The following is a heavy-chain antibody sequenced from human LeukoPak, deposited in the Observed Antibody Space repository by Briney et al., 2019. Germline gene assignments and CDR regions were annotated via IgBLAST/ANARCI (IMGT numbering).Heavy chain of an antibody. CDR3: ARQAQSQSGIAAAPRSRLRKRGWFDP. Sequence: PSETLSLTCAVYGGSFSGYYWSWIRQPPGKGLEWIGEIDHSGSTNYNPSLKSRVTISVDTSKNQFSLKLSSVTAADTAVYYCARQAQSQSGIAAAPRSRLRKRGWFDPWGQGTLVTVSS. D-gene: IGHD6-13*01. CDR1: GGSFSGYY. V-gene: IGHV4-34*01. J-gene: IGHJ5*02. CDR2: IDHSGST.